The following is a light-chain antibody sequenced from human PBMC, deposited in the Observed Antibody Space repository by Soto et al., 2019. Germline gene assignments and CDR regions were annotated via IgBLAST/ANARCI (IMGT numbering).Light chain of an antibody. V-gene: IGLV2-14*01. Sequence: QSALTQPASVSGSPGQSITISCTGSSSDVGGYHYVSWYQQYPGKAPKLVISEVSNRPSGVSNRFSGSKSGNTASLTVSGLQAEDEADYYCSSYAGSNGVVFGGGTKLTVL. J-gene: IGLJ2*01. CDR3: SSYAGSNGVV. CDR1: SSDVGGYHY. CDR2: EVS.